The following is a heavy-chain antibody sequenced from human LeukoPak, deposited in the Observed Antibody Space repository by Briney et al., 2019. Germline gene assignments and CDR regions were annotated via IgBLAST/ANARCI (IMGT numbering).Heavy chain of an antibody. Sequence: GASVKVSCKASGYTFTSYGISWVRQAPGQGLEWMGWISAYNGNTNYAQKLQGRVTMTTDTSTSTAYMELRSLRSDDTAVYYCARVRAYYDSTYWYFDLWGRGTLVTVSS. V-gene: IGHV1-18*01. CDR2: ISAYNGNT. CDR3: ARVRAYYDSTYWYFDL. D-gene: IGHD3-22*01. J-gene: IGHJ2*01. CDR1: GYTFTSYG.